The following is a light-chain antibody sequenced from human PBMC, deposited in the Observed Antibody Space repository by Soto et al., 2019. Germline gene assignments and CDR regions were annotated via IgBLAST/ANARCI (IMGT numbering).Light chain of an antibody. CDR3: RQYGRSLGLA. CDR2: GAS. J-gene: IGKJ4*01. V-gene: IGKV3-20*01. Sequence: EIVLTQSPGTLSLSPGERATLSCRASQSVSSNFLAWYQEKPGQAPRLLIYGASNRATGIPDRFSGSGSGTDFTLTISRLEPEDFAVYYCRQYGRSLGLALGGGTKVEIK. CDR1: QSVSSNF.